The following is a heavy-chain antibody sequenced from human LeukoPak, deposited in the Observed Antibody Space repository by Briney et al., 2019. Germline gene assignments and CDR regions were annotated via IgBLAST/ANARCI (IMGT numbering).Heavy chain of an antibody. CDR3: ARTLVGAVALDTFDI. V-gene: IGHV3-53*01. Sequence: GGSLRLSCAASGFTVSSNYMSWVRQAPGKGLEWVSVIYAGGSTYYEDSVKGRFTISRDNSKNMLFLQMNSLRAEDTAVYYCARTLVGAVALDTFDIWGQGTMVTVSS. CDR2: IYAGGST. CDR1: GFTVSSNY. D-gene: IGHD6-19*01. J-gene: IGHJ3*02.